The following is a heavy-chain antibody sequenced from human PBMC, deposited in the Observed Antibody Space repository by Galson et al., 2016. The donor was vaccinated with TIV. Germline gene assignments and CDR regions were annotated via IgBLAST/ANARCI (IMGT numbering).Heavy chain of an antibody. CDR3: ARAPDYGGNFGGTGETHSYYFHY. V-gene: IGHV3-30*03. D-gene: IGHD4-23*01. Sequence: SLRLSCAASGFTFSDYGMHWVRQAPGKGLEWVAVISYDGSDQYYAGSVKGRFTISRDNSKNTLYLQMNSLRAEDTAVYYCARAPDYGGNFGGTGETHSYYFHYWGQGTLVTVSS. CDR1: GFTFSDYG. CDR2: ISYDGSDQ. J-gene: IGHJ4*02.